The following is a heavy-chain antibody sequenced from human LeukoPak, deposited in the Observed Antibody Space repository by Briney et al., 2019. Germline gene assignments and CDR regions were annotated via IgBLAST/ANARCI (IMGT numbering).Heavy chain of an antibody. D-gene: IGHD3-10*01. J-gene: IGHJ4*02. CDR3: AREYYGVSGSSLGNLDY. CDR2: ISYDVITK. Sequence: PGRSLRLSCSASGFTFTNYPIHWVRQAPGKGLEWVAVISYDVITKYYADPGKGRFTLSRDNSKNILFLQMDSLRAEYTAVYFWAREYYGVSGSSLGNLDYWGQRTLVTVSS. V-gene: IGHV3-30-3*01. CDR1: GFTFTNYP.